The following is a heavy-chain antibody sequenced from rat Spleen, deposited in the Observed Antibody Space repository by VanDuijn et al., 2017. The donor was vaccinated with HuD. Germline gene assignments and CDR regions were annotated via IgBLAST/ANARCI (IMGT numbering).Heavy chain of an antibody. Sequence: EVQLVESGGGLVQPGRSLKISCVGSGFIFSDYHLAWVRQAPTKGLEWVASINYDGSSIYYRDSVKGRFTVSRDNAKSSLYLQMDSLRSEDTATYYCARHEQLGSPNWFAYWGQGTLVTVSS. J-gene: IGHJ3*01. CDR1: GFIFSDYH. CDR3: ARHEQLGSPNWFAY. D-gene: IGHD1-3*01. CDR2: INYDGSSI. V-gene: IGHV5-20*01.